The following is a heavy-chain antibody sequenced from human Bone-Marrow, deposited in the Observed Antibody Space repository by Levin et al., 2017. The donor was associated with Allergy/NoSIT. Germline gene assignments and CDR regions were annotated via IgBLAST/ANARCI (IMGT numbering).Heavy chain of an antibody. CDR3: AKAPRYLAAAGSFDY. V-gene: IGHV3-30*18. J-gene: IGHJ4*02. D-gene: IGHD6-13*01. CDR1: GFTFSSYG. CDR2: ISYDGSNK. Sequence: GESLKISCAASGFTFSSYGMHWVRQAPGKGLEWVAVISYDGSNKYYADSVKGRFTISRDNSKNTLYLQMNSLRAEDTAVYYCAKAPRYLAAAGSFDYWGQGTLVTVSS.